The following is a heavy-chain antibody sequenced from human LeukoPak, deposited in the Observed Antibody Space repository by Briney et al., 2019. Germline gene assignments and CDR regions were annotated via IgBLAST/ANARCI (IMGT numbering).Heavy chain of an antibody. CDR3: VKDFCRGGNCPFPFFDS. V-gene: IGHV3-23*01. D-gene: IGHD4-23*01. CDR1: GFTISGHA. Sequence: GGSLRLSCVASGFTISGHAMSWVRQAPAKGLEWVSITVGGYSETHYADSVRGRFTISRDDSSNTLSLEMNSLRADDTGTYYCVKDFCRGGNCPFPFFDSWGQGTVVTVSS. J-gene: IGHJ4*02. CDR2: TVGGYSET.